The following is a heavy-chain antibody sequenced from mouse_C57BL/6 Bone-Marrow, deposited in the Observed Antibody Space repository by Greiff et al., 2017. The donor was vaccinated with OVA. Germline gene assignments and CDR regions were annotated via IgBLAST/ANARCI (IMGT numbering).Heavy chain of an antibody. J-gene: IGHJ3*01. Sequence: VQRVESGAELARPGASVKLSCKASGYTFTSYGISWVKQRTGQGLEWIGEIYPRSGNTYYNEKFKGKATLTADKSSSTAYMELRSLTSEDSAVYFCATNPYYYGSSPAWFAYWGQGTLVTVSA. V-gene: IGHV1-81*01. CDR2: IYPRSGNT. D-gene: IGHD1-1*01. CDR3: ATNPYYYGSSPAWFAY. CDR1: GYTFTSYG.